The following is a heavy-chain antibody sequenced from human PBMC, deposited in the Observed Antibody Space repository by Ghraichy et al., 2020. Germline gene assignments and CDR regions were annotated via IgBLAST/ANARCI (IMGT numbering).Heavy chain of an antibody. Sequence: GGSLRLSCAASGFTFDDYGMSWVRQAPGKGLEWVSGINWNGGSTGYADSVKGRFTISRDNAKNSLYLQMNSLRAEDTALYYCARAPTGGSYYGTNLEYFDYWGQGTLVTVSS. D-gene: IGHD1-26*01. CDR2: INWNGGST. CDR1: GFTFDDYG. CDR3: ARAPTGGSYYGTNLEYFDY. J-gene: IGHJ4*02. V-gene: IGHV3-20*04.